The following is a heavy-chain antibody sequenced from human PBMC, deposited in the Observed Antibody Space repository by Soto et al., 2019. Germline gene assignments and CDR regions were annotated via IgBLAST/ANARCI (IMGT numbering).Heavy chain of an antibody. CDR3: ARAAYSYGHLLYYCYYAIDV. Sequence: PGGSLRLSCAASGFTFSSYAMSWVRQAPGEGLEWFSAISGSGGSTDYADSVKGRFTITRDTSASTADIEKSRLRSEETAVYYCARAAYSYGHLLYYCYYAIDVWGQGTVVTVSS. J-gene: IGHJ6*02. V-gene: IGHV3-23*01. D-gene: IGHD5-18*01. CDR2: ISGSGGST. CDR1: GFTFSSYA.